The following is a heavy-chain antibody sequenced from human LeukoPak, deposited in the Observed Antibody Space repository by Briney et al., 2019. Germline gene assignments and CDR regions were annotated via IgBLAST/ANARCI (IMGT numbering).Heavy chain of an antibody. CDR1: GCTFTSYY. CDR2: INPSGGST. J-gene: IGHJ6*03. D-gene: IGHD5-18*01. CDR3: ARDPGYSYGDNYYYYYMDV. V-gene: IGHV1-46*01. Sequence: ASVKVSCKASGCTFTSYYMHWVRQAPGQGLEWMGIINPSGGSTSYAQKFQGRVTMTRDMSTSTVYMELSSLRSEDTAVYYCARDPGYSYGDNYYYYYMDVWGKGTTVTVSS.